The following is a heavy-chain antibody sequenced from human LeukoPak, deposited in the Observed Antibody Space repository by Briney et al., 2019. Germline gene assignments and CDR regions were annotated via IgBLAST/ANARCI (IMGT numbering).Heavy chain of an antibody. CDR1: GFTFSSYA. CDR2: ISGGGVST. J-gene: IGHJ4*02. Sequence: GGSLRLSCAASGFTFSSYAMSWVRQAPGKGLEWVSVISGGGVSTYYADSVKGRFTISRDNSKNTLYLQMNSLRAEDTAVYYCAKWARYCTNGVCYYFDYWGQGTLVTVSS. D-gene: IGHD2-8*01. CDR3: AKWARYCTNGVCYYFDY. V-gene: IGHV3-23*01.